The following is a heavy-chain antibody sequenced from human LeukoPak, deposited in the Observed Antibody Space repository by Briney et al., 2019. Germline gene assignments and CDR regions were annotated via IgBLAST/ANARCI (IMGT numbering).Heavy chain of an antibody. CDR1: GASISSNNW. V-gene: IGHV4-4*02. CDR3: ARSGGHVSYDI. D-gene: IGHD3-10*01. CDR2: IYHSGST. J-gene: IGHJ3*02. Sequence: SETLSLTCAVSGASISSNNWWWSWVRQPPGKGLEWIGEIYHSGSTNYNPSLKSRVTMSVDKSKNQFSLKLSSVTAADTAVYYCARSGGHVSYDIWGQGTMVTVSS.